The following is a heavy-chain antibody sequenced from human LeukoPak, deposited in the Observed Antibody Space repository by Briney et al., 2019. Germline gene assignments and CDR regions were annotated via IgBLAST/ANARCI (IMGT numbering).Heavy chain of an antibody. J-gene: IGHJ3*02. CDR2: INSDGSST. Sequence: PGGSLRLSCAASGFTFSSYWMRWVRQAPGKGLVWVSRINSDGSSTNYADSVKGRFTISRDNAKNTLYLQMDSLRAEDTAVYYCAREFRVLPDIWGQGTMVTVSS. CDR1: GFTFSSYW. D-gene: IGHD3-10*01. V-gene: IGHV3-74*01. CDR3: AREFRVLPDI.